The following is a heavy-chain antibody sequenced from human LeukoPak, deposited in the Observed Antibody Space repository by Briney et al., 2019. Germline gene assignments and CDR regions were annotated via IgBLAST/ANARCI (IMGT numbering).Heavy chain of an antibody. Sequence: GGSLRLSCAASGFTFSSYSMNWVRQAPGKGLEWVSTISGSGGSTYYADSVKGRFTISRDNSKNTLYVQMNSLRAEDTAVYYCAKRTSSGSRGDFDYWGQGTLVTVSS. CDR2: ISGSGGST. D-gene: IGHD3-22*01. CDR1: GFTFSSYS. V-gene: IGHV3-23*01. J-gene: IGHJ4*02. CDR3: AKRTSSGSRGDFDY.